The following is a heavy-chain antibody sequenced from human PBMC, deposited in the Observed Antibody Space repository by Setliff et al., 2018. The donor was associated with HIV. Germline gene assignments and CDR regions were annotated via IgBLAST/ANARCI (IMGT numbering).Heavy chain of an antibody. CDR2: IYSSGST. CDR1: GGSISSYY. J-gene: IGHJ4*02. Sequence: SETLSLTCTVSGGSISSYYWSWIRQPPGKGLEWMGHIYSSGSTNYNPSLKSRVTISVDTSKNQFSLKLYSVTAADSAVYYCARAYFGSGIYYWGQGTLVTVSS. V-gene: IGHV4-4*09. CDR3: ARAYFGSGIYY. D-gene: IGHD3-10*01.